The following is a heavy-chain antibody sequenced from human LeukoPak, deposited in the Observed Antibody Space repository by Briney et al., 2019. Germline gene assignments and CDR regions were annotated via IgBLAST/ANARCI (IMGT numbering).Heavy chain of an antibody. D-gene: IGHD3-9*01. CDR1: GFIFSDYY. J-gene: IGHJ4*02. CDR3: ARDPAYYDSVTGFTAPYYFDY. V-gene: IGHV3-11*01. Sequence: PGGSLRLSCAASGFIFSDYYMSWIRQAPGKGLEWVSYISSSGGTKYYADAVKGRFTISRDNAKNSLYMQMNSLRAEDTAVYYCARDPAYYDSVTGFTAPYYFDYWGQGILVTVSS. CDR2: ISSSGGTK.